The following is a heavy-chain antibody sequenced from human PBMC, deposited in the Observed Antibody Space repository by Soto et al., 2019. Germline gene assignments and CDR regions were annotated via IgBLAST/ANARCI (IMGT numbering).Heavy chain of an antibody. Sequence: SGPTLVNPTQTLTLTCTFSGFSLSTSGVGVGWIRQPPGKALEWLALIYWDDDKRYSPPLKSRLTITKDTSKNQVVLTMTNMDPVDTATYYCAHVVVVYDSGEFVYWGQGTLVNGSS. CDR2: IYWDDDK. CDR3: AHVVVVYDSGEFVY. D-gene: IGHD2-2*01. CDR1: GFSLSTSGVG. V-gene: IGHV2-5*02. J-gene: IGHJ4*02.